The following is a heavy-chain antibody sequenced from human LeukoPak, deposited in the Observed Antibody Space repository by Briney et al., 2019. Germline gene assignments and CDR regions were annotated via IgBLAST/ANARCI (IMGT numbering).Heavy chain of an antibody. V-gene: IGHV3-48*02. Sequence: GGPQRLSCAASGFIFIVYSMNGLHQAAGKGLEWLSYLSPSSTTIYYADFVKGRFTVSRDNANSSLYLQMNSLKDEDTAVYYCATVHCSGGSCYDGSYYGMDVWGQGTTVTVSS. J-gene: IGHJ6*02. D-gene: IGHD2-15*01. CDR1: GFIFIVYS. CDR3: ATVHCSGGSCYDGSYYGMDV. CDR2: LSPSSTTI.